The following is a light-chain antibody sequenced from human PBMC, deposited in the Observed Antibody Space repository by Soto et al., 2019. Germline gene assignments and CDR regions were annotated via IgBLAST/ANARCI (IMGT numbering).Light chain of an antibody. V-gene: IGLV2-23*02. CDR2: EVS. J-gene: IGLJ2*01. CDR3: CSYAGSSTVV. CDR1: SSDVGSYNL. Sequence: QSALTQPASVSGSPGQSITISCTGTSSDVGSYNLVSWYQQHPGKAPKLMIYEVSKRPSGVSNRFSGSKSGNTASLTISGLQAEHEADYYCCSYAGSSTVVFGGGTKLTVL.